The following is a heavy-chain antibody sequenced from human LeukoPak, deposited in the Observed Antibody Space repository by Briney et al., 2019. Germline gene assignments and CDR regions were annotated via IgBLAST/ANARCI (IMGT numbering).Heavy chain of an antibody. J-gene: IGHJ3*02. V-gene: IGHV1-18*01. CDR3: ARAPVVTDRNAFDI. CDR2: ISAYNGNT. Sequence: ISAYNGNTNYAQKLQGRVTMTTDTSTSTAYMELRSLRSDDTAVYYCARAPVVTDRNAFDIWGQGTMVTVSS. D-gene: IGHD4-23*01.